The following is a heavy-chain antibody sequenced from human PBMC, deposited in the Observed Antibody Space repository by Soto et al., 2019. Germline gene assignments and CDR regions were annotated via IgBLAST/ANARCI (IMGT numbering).Heavy chain of an antibody. CDR2: IYYSGST. V-gene: IGHV4-61*05. Sequence: SETLSLTCTVSGGSISTTDHYWGWIRQPPGKGLEWIGYIYYSGSTNYNPSLKSRVTISVDTSKNQFSLKLSSVTAADTAVYYCARLFLGYGGVGAFDIWGQGTMVTVSS. CDR1: GGSISTTDHY. D-gene: IGHD3-16*01. CDR3: ARLFLGYGGVGAFDI. J-gene: IGHJ3*02.